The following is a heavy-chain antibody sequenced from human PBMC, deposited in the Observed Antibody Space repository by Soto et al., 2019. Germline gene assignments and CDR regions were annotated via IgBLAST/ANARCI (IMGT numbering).Heavy chain of an antibody. CDR2: IYSGGST. J-gene: IGHJ4*02. Sequence: EVQLVESGGGLIQPGGSLRLSCAASGFTVSSNYMSWVRQAPGKGLEWVSVIYSGGSTYYADSVKGRFTISRDNSTNTLYLQMNSLRAEDTAVYYCAREGTAVAGTRGCDYWGQGTLVTVSS. D-gene: IGHD6-19*01. CDR1: GFTVSSNY. CDR3: AREGTAVAGTRGCDY. V-gene: IGHV3-53*01.